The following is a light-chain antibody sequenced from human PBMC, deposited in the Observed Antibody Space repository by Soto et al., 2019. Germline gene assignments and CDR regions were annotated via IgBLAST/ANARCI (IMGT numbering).Light chain of an antibody. Sequence: QSALTQPASVSGSPGQSITISCAGTSSDVGNYNYVSWYQQHSGKAPKLMISDVSNRPFGISTRFSGSKSGNTASLTISGLQPEDEADYYCSSYSDTSTPVVFGGWTKVTVL. CDR2: DVS. V-gene: IGLV2-14*03. J-gene: IGLJ3*02. CDR1: SSDVGNYNY. CDR3: SSYSDTSTPVV.